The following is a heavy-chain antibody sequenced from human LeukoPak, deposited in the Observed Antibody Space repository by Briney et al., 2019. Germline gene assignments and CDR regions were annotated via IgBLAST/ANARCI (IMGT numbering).Heavy chain of an antibody. D-gene: IGHD4-23*01. CDR2: INHSGST. Sequence: SETLSLTCAVYGGSFGGYYWSWIRQPPGKGLEWIGEINHSGSTNYNPSLKSRVTISVDTSKNQFSLKLSSVTAADTAVYYCARSSTVVTPFDYWGQGTLVTVSS. CDR1: GGSFGGYY. J-gene: IGHJ4*02. CDR3: ARSSTVVTPFDY. V-gene: IGHV4-34*01.